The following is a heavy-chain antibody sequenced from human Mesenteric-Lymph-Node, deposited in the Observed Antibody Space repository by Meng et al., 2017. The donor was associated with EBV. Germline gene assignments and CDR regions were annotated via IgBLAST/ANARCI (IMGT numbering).Heavy chain of an antibody. CDR3: ARVPILRDSSGYLDY. CDR1: GVSLSGYY. D-gene: IGHD3-22*01. V-gene: IGHV4-34*01. J-gene: IGHJ4*02. Sequence: QVTLQQWGEGLVKPSETLSLTCAFHGVSLSGYYWSWIRQSPGKGLEWIGEVDHSGGTNYNPSLKSRVTISVDTSKNQFFLKMSSVTAADTAVYYCARVPILRDSSGYLDYWGQGTLVTVSS. CDR2: VDHSGGT.